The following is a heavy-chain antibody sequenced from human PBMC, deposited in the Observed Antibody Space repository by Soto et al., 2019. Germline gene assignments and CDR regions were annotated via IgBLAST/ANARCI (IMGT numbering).Heavy chain of an antibody. Sequence: PSETLSLTCAVYGGSFSGYYLSWIRQPPGKGLEWIGEINHSGSTNYNPSLKSRVTISVDTSKNQFSLKLSSVTAADTAVYYCARRSGYSYGTGGTYNWFDPWGQGTLVTVSS. J-gene: IGHJ5*02. V-gene: IGHV4-34*01. CDR1: GGSFSGYY. CDR2: INHSGST. D-gene: IGHD5-18*01. CDR3: ARRSGYSYGTGGTYNWFDP.